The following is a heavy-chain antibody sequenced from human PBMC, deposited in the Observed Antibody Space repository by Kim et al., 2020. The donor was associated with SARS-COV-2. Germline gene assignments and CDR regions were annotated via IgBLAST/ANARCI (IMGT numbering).Heavy chain of an antibody. J-gene: IGHJ6*02. CDR1: GFTFDDYA. D-gene: IGHD6-13*01. Sequence: GGSLRLSCAASGFTFDDYAMHWVRQAPGQGLEWVSGISWNSGSIGYADSVKGRFTISRDNAKNSLYLQMNSVRAEDTALYYCAKDMTDRLGTLYYSSSSYYDYGMDVWSQGTTVTVSS. CDR2: ISWNSGSI. V-gene: IGHV3-9*01. CDR3: AKDMTDRLGTLYYSSSSYYDYGMDV.